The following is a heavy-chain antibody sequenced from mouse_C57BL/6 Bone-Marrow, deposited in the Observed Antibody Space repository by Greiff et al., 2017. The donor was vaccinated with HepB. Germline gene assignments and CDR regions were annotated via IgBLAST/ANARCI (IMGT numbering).Heavy chain of an antibody. CDR1: GFTFSSYG. D-gene: IGHD1-1*01. CDR2: ISSGGSYT. J-gene: IGHJ3*01. CDR3: ARRYYGSSYVPAWFAY. Sequence: VQLKESGGDLVKPGGSLKLSCAASGFTFSSYGMSWVRQTPDKRLEWVATISSGGSYTYYPDSVKGRFTISRDNAKNTLYLQMSSLKSEDTAMYYCARRYYGSSYVPAWFAYWGQGTLVTVSA. V-gene: IGHV5-6*01.